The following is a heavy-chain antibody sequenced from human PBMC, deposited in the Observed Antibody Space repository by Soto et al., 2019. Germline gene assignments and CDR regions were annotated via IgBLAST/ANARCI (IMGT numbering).Heavy chain of an antibody. CDR2: INWNSGSI. Sequence: EEQLVESGGGLVQPGRSLRLSCAASGFTFDDYAMHWVRQAPGKGLEWVSGINWNSGSIGYADSVKGRFTISRDNAKTSXYXLMNSLRAEDTALYYCAKDRGSGSYAANYYYYGMDVWGQGTTVTVSS. V-gene: IGHV3-9*01. CDR3: AKDRGSGSYAANYYYYGMDV. CDR1: GFTFDDYA. J-gene: IGHJ6*02. D-gene: IGHD3-10*01.